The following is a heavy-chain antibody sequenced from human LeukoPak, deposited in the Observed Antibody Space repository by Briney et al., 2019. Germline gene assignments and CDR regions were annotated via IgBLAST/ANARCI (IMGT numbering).Heavy chain of an antibody. CDR2: INPSGGST. J-gene: IGHJ6*03. V-gene: IGHV1-46*01. D-gene: IGHD6-6*01. Sequence: GASVKVSCKASGYTFTSYYMHWVRQAPGQGLEWMGIINPSGGSTSYAQKFQGRVTMTRDTSTSTVYMEPSSLRSEDTAVYYCARDLSRRGLYSSSSDYYYMDVWGKGTTVTVSS. CDR3: ARDLSRRGLYSSSSDYYYMDV. CDR1: GYTFTSYY.